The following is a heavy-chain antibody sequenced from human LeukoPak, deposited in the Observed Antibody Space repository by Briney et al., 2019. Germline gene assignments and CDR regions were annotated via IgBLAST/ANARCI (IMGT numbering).Heavy chain of an antibody. V-gene: IGHV4-39*01. CDR3: ARIDGGHHLSPFDY. CDR1: GGSFSSSSYY. D-gene: IGHD4-23*01. Sequence: SETLSPTCTVSGGSFSSSSYYWGWIRQPPGKGLEWIGSLYYGGSTYYNPSLKSRVTISVDTSKNQFSLKLSSVTAADTAIYYCARIDGGHHLSPFDYWGQGTLVTVSS. CDR2: LYYGGST. J-gene: IGHJ4*02.